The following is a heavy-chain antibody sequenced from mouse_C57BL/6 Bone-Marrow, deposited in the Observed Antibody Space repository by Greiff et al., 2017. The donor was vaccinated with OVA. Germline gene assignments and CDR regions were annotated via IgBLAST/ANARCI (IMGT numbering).Heavy chain of an antibody. D-gene: IGHD1-2*01. V-gene: IGHV1-63*01. J-gene: IGHJ2*01. CDR1: GYTFTNYW. CDR3: ARYTTAFDY. Sequence: VQLKEAGAGLVIRGHPVKMSCKASGYTFTNYWIGWAKQRPGHGLEWIGDIYPGGGYTNYNEKFKGKATLTADKSSSTAYMQFSSLTSEDSAIYYCARYTTAFDYWGQGTTLTVSS. CDR2: IYPGGGYT.